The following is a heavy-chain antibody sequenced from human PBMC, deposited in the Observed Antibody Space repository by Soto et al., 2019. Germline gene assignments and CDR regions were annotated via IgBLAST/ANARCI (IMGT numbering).Heavy chain of an antibody. J-gene: IGHJ4*02. CDR2: IIPILGIA. CDR3: ARDVRYGSGSYYNDY. V-gene: IGHV1-69*04. Sequence: ASVKVSCKASGGTFSSYTISWVRQAHGQGLEWMGRIIPILGIANYAQKFQGRVTITADKSTSTAYMELSSLRSEDTAVYYCARDVRYGSGSYYNDYRGQGTLVTVSS. CDR1: GGTFSSYT. D-gene: IGHD3-10*01.